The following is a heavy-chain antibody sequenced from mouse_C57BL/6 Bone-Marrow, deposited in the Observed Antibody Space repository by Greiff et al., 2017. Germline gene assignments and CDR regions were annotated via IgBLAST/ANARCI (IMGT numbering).Heavy chain of an antibody. CDR3: ARHDGYYVGFAY. Sequence: EVKLMESGGDLVKPGGSLKLSCAASGFTFSSYGMSWVRQTPDKRLEWVATLSSGGSYTYYPDSVKGRFTISSDHAKNTLYLQMSSLKSEDTAMYYCARHDGYYVGFAYWGQGTLVTVSA. D-gene: IGHD2-3*01. CDR1: GFTFSSYG. J-gene: IGHJ3*01. CDR2: LSSGGSYT. V-gene: IGHV5-6*01.